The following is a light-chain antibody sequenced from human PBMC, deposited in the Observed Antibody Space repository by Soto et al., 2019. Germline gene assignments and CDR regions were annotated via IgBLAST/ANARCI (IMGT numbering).Light chain of an antibody. CDR3: QSYDSSLSGYV. CDR2: GSS. CDR1: SANIGAGYD. J-gene: IGLJ1*01. Sequence: QSVLTQPPSVSGAPGQRVTISCTGSSANIGAGYDVHWYQQLPGTAPKLLLYGSSNRPSGVPDRFSGSKSGTSASLAITGLQAEDEADYYCQSYDSSLSGYVFGTGTKVTVL. V-gene: IGLV1-40*01.